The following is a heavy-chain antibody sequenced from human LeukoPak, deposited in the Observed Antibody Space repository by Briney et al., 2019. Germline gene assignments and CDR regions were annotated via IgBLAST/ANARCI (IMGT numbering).Heavy chain of an antibody. CDR3: ARGRALEY. D-gene: IGHD1-1*01. J-gene: IGHJ4*02. V-gene: IGHV4-61*01. CDR2: ICYSGST. Sequence: SKTLSLTCTVSGGSVSSGSYYWSWIRQPPGKGLEWIGYICYSGSTNYNPSLKSRVTISVDTSKNQFSLKLSSVTAADTAVYYCARGRALEYWGQGTLVTVSS. CDR1: GGSVSSGSYY.